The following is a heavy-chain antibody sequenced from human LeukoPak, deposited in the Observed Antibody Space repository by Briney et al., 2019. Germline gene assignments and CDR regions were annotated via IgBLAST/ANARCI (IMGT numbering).Heavy chain of an antibody. CDR1: GFTFSSYS. Sequence: PGGSLRLSCEASGFTFSSYSMNWVRQAPGKGREWVSYISSSSITIYYADSVKGRFTISRDNAKNSLYLQMNSLRAEDTAVYYCAKSHVNGRLGELSPSASPYGMDVWGQGTTVTVSS. D-gene: IGHD3-16*02. J-gene: IGHJ6*02. CDR2: ISSSSITI. CDR3: AKSHVNGRLGELSPSASPYGMDV. V-gene: IGHV3-48*01.